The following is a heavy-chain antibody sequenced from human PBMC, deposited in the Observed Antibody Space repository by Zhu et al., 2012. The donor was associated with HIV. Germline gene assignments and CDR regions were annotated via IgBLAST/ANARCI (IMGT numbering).Heavy chain of an antibody. J-gene: IGHJ4*02. CDR3: ATPSPYCGGDCWCGRSQFDY. CDR2: INHSGST. D-gene: IGHD2-21*02. Sequence: QVQLQQWGAGLLKPSETLSLTCAVYGGSFSGYYWSWIRQPPGKGLEWIGEINHSGSTNYNPSLKSRVTISVDTSKNQFSLKLSSVTAADTAVYYCATPSPYCGGDCWCGRSQFDYWGQGTLVTVSS. V-gene: IGHV4-34*01. CDR1: GGSFSGYY.